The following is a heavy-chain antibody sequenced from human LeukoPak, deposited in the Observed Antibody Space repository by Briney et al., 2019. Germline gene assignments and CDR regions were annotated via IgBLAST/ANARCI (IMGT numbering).Heavy chain of an antibody. V-gene: IGHV3-30*18. CDR2: ISYDGSNK. CDR3: AKDLDWGFDY. D-gene: IGHD7-27*01. CDR1: GFTFSSYG. Sequence: GGSLRLSCEASGFTFSSYGMHWVRQAPGKGLEWVAVISYDGSNKYYADSVRGRFTISRGNSKNTLYLQMNSLRAEDTAVYYCAKDLDWGFDYWGQGTLVTVSS. J-gene: IGHJ4*02.